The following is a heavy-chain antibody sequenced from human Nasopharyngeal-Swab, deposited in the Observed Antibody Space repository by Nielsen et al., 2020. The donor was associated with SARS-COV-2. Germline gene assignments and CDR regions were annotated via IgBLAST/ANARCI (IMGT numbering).Heavy chain of an antibody. J-gene: IGHJ4*02. Sequence: GESLKISCAASGFIFSTYTMNWVRQAPGKGLEWLSSIRSSTSYIYYADSVKGRFTISRDNAKNSLYLQMNSLRTEDTAVYYRATSGYSSGWIFWGQGTLVTVS. V-gene: IGHV3-21*01. D-gene: IGHD6-19*01. CDR1: GFIFSTYT. CDR2: IRSSTSYI. CDR3: ATSGYSSGWIF.